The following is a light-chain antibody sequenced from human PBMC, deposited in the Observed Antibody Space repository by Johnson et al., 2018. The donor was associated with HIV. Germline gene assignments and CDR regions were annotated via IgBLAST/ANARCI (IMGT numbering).Light chain of an antibody. V-gene: IGLV1-51*02. CDR1: SSNIGSNY. Sequence: QSVLTQPPSVSAAPGQKVTISCSGSSSNIGSNYVSWYQQLPGTAPKLLIYENHKRPSGIPDRFSGSKSGTSATLGITGLQTGDEADYYCGTWDSSLSAVFGTGTKVTVL. J-gene: IGLJ1*01. CDR3: GTWDSSLSAV. CDR2: ENH.